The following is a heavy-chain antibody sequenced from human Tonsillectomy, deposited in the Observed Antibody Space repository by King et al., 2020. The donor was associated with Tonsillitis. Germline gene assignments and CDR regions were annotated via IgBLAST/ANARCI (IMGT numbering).Heavy chain of an antibody. J-gene: IGHJ4*02. CDR2: INSDGTSV. Sequence: EVQLVESGGGLVQPGGSLTVSCAVSGFPFGRFWMHWVRQAPGKGLVWFARINSDGTSVTYADPVQGRFTVSRDNAKNTLCLHLNSLSAEETAKYYCHFNDTTTFSPGDYWGQGIVVTVSS. D-gene: IGHD2/OR15-2a*01. CDR3: HFNDTTTFSPGDY. V-gene: IGHV3-74*02. CDR1: GFPFGRFW.